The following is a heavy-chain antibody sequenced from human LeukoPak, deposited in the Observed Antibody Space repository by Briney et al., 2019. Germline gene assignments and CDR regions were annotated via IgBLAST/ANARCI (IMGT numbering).Heavy chain of an antibody. CDR3: ARHVLLWFGELFLFDY. CDR1: GYTFTSYG. J-gene: IGHJ4*02. V-gene: IGHV1-18*01. CDR2: ISAHNGNT. D-gene: IGHD3-10*01. Sequence: ASVKVSCKASGYTFTSYGISWVRQAPGQRLEWMGWISAHNGNTNYAQKLQGRVTMTTDTSTSAAHMELRSLRSDDTAVYYCARHVLLWFGELFLFDYWGQGTLVTVSS.